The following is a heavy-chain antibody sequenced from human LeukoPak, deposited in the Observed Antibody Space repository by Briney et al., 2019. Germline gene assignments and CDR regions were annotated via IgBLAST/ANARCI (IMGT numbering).Heavy chain of an antibody. CDR1: GGTFSSYA. Sequence: SVKVSCKASGGTFSSYAISWVRQAPGQGLEWMGGIIPIFGTANYAQKFQGRVTITADESTSTAYMELSSLRSEDMAVYYCAREWGLSSSSYFDYWGQGTLVTVSS. CDR2: IIPIFGTA. V-gene: IGHV1-69*13. D-gene: IGHD6-6*01. CDR3: AREWGLSSSSYFDY. J-gene: IGHJ4*02.